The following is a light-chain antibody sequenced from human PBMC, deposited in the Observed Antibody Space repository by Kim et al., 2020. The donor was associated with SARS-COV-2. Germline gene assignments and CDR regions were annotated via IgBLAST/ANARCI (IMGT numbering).Light chain of an antibody. CDR1: QSVSSY. CDR3: HQRSYWTQT. J-gene: IGKJ1*01. CDR2: DAS. Sequence: EIVLTQSPATLSLSPGERGTLSCRASQSVSSYLAWYQQKPGQAPRLLIYDASNRATGIPARFSGSGSGTDFTLTISSLEPEDFAVYYCHQRSYWTQTFGQGTKVDIK. V-gene: IGKV3-11*01.